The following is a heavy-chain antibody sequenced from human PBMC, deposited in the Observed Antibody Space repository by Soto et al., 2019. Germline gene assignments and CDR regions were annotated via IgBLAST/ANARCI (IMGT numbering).Heavy chain of an antibody. CDR3: AKEGDYGDYAGENWFDS. CDR1: GFPFFAYG. Sequence: EVQLVESGGGLVQPGGSLSPSCAAPGFPFFAYGIHGVRQVPGKGLFWVPRINSDGSKKSYPDSVRGRFTISRDNSKNTVYLQMNSLTAEDTAVYYCAKEGDYGDYAGENWFDSWGQGSLVTVSS. V-gene: IGHV3-74*01. D-gene: IGHD4-17*01. CDR2: INSDGSKK. J-gene: IGHJ5*01.